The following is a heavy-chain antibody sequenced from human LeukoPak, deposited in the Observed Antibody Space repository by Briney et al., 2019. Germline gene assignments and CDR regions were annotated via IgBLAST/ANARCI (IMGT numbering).Heavy chain of an antibody. V-gene: IGHV3-33*01. CDR1: GFTFSSYG. Sequence: GGSLRLSCAASGFTFSSYGMHWVRQAPGKGLEWVAVIWYDGSNKYYADSVKGRFTISRDNSKNTLYLQMNSLRAEDTAVYYCASAPYGSGTFLDYWGQGTLVTVSS. D-gene: IGHD3-10*01. J-gene: IGHJ4*02. CDR3: ASAPYGSGTFLDY. CDR2: IWYDGSNK.